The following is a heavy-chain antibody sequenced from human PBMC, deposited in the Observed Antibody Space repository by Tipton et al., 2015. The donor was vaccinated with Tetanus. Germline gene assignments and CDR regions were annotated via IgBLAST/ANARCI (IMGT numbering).Heavy chain of an antibody. V-gene: IGHV4-61*08. Sequence: TLSLTCTVSGGSVRSGDYSWNWIRQPPGKGLEWLAYVSYSGGTNSNYSLKSRIAISQDTSKNQFSLRLTSVTAADTAVYYCARANYDFPKKGPFDSWGQGTLVIVPS. CDR2: VSYSGGT. J-gene: IGHJ4*02. CDR1: GGSVRSGDYS. D-gene: IGHD3-3*01. CDR3: ARANYDFPKKGPFDS.